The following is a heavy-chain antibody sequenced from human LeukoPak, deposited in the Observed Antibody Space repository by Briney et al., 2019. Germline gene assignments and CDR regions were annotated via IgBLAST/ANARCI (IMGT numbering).Heavy chain of an antibody. J-gene: IGHJ4*02. D-gene: IGHD3-22*01. CDR1: GFTLDDYA. CDR3: AKDESGYYYDSSGPFDY. CDR2: FRWNSGSI. V-gene: IGHV3-9*01. Sequence: GGSLRLSCAACGFTLDDYAMHGVRDAPGEGLEGVSGFRWNSGSIVYADSVKGRFTISRDNAKNSLYLQMNSLRAEDTALYYCAKDESGYYYDSSGPFDYWGQGTLVTVSS.